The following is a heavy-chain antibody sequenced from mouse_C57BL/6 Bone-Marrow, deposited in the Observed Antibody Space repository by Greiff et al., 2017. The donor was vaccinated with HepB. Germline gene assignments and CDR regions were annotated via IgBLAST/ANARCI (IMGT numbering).Heavy chain of an antibody. CDR3: AKEGPSTTVVGTNWYFDV. CDR1: GFSLTSYG. V-gene: IGHV2-5*01. Sequence: QVHVKQSGPGLVQPSQSLSITCTVSGFSLTSYGVHWVRQSPGQGLEWLGVIWSGGSTDNNAAFMSSLSITKDNSKTQVFFKMHSLQADDTAIYYGAKEGPSTTVVGTNWYFDVWGKGTTVTVSS. D-gene: IGHD1-1*01. CDR2: IWSGGST. J-gene: IGHJ1*03.